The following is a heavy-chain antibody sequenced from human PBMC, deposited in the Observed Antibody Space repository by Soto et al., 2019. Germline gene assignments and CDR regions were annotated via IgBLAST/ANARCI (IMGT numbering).Heavy chain of an antibody. CDR3: TSFDSNGYYPQNHY. CDR1: GGSFSSFS. CDR2: IIPILGTA. V-gene: IGHV1-69*01. Sequence: QVILAQSGAEVKKPGSSVKVSCKVSGGSFSSFSINWVRQAPGQRFEWMGGIIPILGTANFTQKFQDRVTFTADEYTATAYMTLSSLTSEDTAFYYFTSFDSNGYYPQNHYWGPGTQVTVSS. D-gene: IGHD3-22*01. J-gene: IGHJ4*02.